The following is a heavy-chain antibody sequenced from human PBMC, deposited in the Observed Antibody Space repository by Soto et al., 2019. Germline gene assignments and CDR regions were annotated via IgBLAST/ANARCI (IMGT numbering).Heavy chain of an antibody. Sequence: SQTLSLTGFVSGGSVSSYHWSWIRQFPGKGLGWIAYTSYTGNTNYSPSLQSRVTISLDPSKNQVSLKLTSITAADTAVYYCARDMHAGFTHYFDPCRQRSLVTVSS. V-gene: IGHV4-59*02. CDR2: TSYTGNT. CDR3: ARDMHAGFTHYFDP. D-gene: IGHD1-26*01. CDR1: GGSVSSYH. J-gene: IGHJ5*02.